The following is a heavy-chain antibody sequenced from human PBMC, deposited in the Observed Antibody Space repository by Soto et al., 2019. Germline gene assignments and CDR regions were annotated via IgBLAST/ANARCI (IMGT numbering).Heavy chain of an antibody. CDR3: ARFMVRGVITLYYYYGMDV. CDR2: IKQDGSGK. J-gene: IGHJ6*02. D-gene: IGHD3-10*01. V-gene: IGHV3-7*04. CDR1: GGSISSYY. Sequence: PSETLSLTCTVSGGSISSYYWSWVRQAPGKGLEWVANIKQDGSGKHYVDSVKGRFTVSRDNAKNSLYLQMNSLRAEDTAVYYCARFMVRGVITLYYYYGMDVWGQGTTVTVSS.